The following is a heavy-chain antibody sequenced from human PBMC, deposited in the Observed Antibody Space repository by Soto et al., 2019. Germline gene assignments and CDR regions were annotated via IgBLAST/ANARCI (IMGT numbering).Heavy chain of an antibody. CDR2: ISYDGSNK. D-gene: IGHD5-12*01. CDR1: GFTFSSYG. V-gene: IGHV3-30*03. Sequence: QVQLVESGGGVVQPGRSLRLSCAASGFTFSSYGMHWVRQAPGKGLEWVAVISYDGSNKYYADSVKGRFTISRDNSKNTLYLQMNSLRAEDTAVYYCAILPDIVATIGAFDIWGQGTMVTVSS. CDR3: AILPDIVATIGAFDI. J-gene: IGHJ3*02.